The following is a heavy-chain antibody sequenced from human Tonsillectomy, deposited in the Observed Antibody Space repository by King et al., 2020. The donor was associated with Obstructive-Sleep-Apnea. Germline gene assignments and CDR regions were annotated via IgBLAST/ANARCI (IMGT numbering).Heavy chain of an antibody. CDR2: IRYDASNK. J-gene: IGHJ4*02. D-gene: IGHD6-19*01. CDR1: GFTFSSYG. Sequence: QLVQSGGGVVQPGRSLRLSCAASGFTFSSYGMHCVRQAPAKGLEGVAFIRYDASNKYYADSVKGRFTISRDNSKNTLYLQMNSLRAEDTAVYYCAKDRSSGWYSYFDYWGQGTLVTVSS. V-gene: IGHV3-30*02. CDR3: AKDRSSGWYSYFDY.